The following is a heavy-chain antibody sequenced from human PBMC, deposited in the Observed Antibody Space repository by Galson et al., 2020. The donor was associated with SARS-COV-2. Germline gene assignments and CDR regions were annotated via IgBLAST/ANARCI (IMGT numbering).Heavy chain of an antibody. CDR3: ARTRSYDY. CDR2: VNPNSGGT. V-gene: IGHV1-2*02. J-gene: IGHJ4*02. CDR1: GYIFTASL. Sequence: ASLKVSCKASGYIFTASLIHWVRQAPGQGLEWMGWVNPNSGGTNYAQKFQGRVTMTRDTSISTAYLELSSLTSDDTAVYFCARTRSYDYWGQGTQLTVSS.